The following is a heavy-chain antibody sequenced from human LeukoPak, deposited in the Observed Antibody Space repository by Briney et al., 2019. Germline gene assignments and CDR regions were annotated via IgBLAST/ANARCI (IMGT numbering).Heavy chain of an antibody. V-gene: IGHV1-18*01. Sequence: ASVKVSCKASGGTFSSYAISWVRQAPGQGLEWMGWISAYNGNANYAQKLQGRVTMTTDTSTSTAYMELRSLRSDDTAVYYCAREHVIRVPLFDYWGQGTLVSVSS. CDR2: ISAYNGNA. CDR3: AREHVIRVPLFDY. CDR1: GGTFSSYA. D-gene: IGHD2/OR15-2a*01. J-gene: IGHJ4*02.